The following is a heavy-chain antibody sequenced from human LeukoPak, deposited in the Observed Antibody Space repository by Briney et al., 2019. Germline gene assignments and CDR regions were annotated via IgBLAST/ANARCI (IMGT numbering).Heavy chain of an antibody. CDR3: AGAYCGDDCALDY. V-gene: IGHV3-64*01. Sequence: GGSLRLSCAAPGFTFSNYVMHWVRQAPGKGLEYISAISSNGGSTEYANSVKGRFTISRDNSKDTLYLQMDSLRGEDMAVYYCAGAYCGDDCALDYWGQGALVTVSS. J-gene: IGHJ4*02. D-gene: IGHD2-21*02. CDR2: ISSNGGST. CDR1: GFTFSNYV.